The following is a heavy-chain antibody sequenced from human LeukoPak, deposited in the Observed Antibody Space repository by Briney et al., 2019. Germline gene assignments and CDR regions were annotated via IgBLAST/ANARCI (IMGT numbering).Heavy chain of an antibody. CDR2: ISGDSSTT. Sequence: PGGSLRLSCGASGFTFSSYTMHWVRQAPGKGLEWVSLISGDSSTTYCADSVKGRFTISRDNSKNSLYMQMNSLRIENTALYYCTKGKKVGTTGGENFDFWGQGTLVTVSS. V-gene: IGHV3-43*02. J-gene: IGHJ4*02. CDR3: TKGKKVGTTGGENFDF. D-gene: IGHD4-17*01. CDR1: GFTFSSYT.